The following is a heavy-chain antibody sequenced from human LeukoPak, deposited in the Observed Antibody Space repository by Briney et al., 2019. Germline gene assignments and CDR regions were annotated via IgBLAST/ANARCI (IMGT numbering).Heavy chain of an antibody. J-gene: IGHJ6*02. D-gene: IGHD3-3*01. V-gene: IGHV4-61*01. CDR3: ARSPQYYDFWSGYYKDYYYGMDV. CDR2: IYYSGST. CDR1: GGSVSSGSYY. Sequence: SETLSLTCTVSGGSVSSGSYYCSWIRQPPGKGLEWIGYIYYSGSTNYNPSLKSRVTISVDTSKNQFSLKLSSVTAADTAVYYCARSPQYYDFWSGYYKDYYYGMDVWGQGTTVTVSS.